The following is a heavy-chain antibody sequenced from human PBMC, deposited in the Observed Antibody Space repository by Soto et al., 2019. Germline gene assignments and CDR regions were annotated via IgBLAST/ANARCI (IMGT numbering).Heavy chain of an antibody. J-gene: IGHJ4*02. CDR1: GFTFSSYA. CDR2: ISGSGGST. D-gene: IGHD5-12*01. V-gene: IGHV3-23*01. Sequence: EVQLLESGGGLVQPGGSLRLSCAASGFTFSSYAMSWVRQAPGKGLEWVSAISGSGGSTYYADSVKGRFTISRDNSKNTLYLQMDSLRAEDTAVYYCAKLGYSGYDYAPRNVWGQGTLVTVSS. CDR3: AKLGYSGYDYAPRNV.